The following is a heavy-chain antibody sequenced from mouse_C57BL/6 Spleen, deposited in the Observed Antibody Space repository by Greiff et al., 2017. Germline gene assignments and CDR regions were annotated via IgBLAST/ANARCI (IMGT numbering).Heavy chain of an antibody. V-gene: IGHV1-82*01. Sequence: QVQLQQSGPELVKPGASVKISCKASGYAFSSSWMNWVKQRPGKGLEWIGRIYPGDGDTNYNGKFKGKATLTADKSSSTAYMQLSSLTSEDSAVYFCASPSITFYFDVWGTGTTVTVSS. D-gene: IGHD1-1*01. CDR3: ASPSITFYFDV. J-gene: IGHJ1*03. CDR1: GYAFSSSW. CDR2: IYPGDGDT.